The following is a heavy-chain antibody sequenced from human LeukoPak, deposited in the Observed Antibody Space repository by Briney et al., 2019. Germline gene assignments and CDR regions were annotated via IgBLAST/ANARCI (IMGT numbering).Heavy chain of an antibody. CDR1: GFTFSSYS. J-gene: IGHJ6*03. Sequence: AGGSLRLSCAASGFTFSSYSMNWVRQAPGKGLEWVSSISSSSSYIYYADSVKGRFTISRDNARNSLYLQMNSLRAEDTAVYYCARSWARGHYYYYYMDVWGKGTTVTVSS. CDR3: ARSWARGHYYYYYMDV. D-gene: IGHD3-16*01. V-gene: IGHV3-21*01. CDR2: ISSSSSYI.